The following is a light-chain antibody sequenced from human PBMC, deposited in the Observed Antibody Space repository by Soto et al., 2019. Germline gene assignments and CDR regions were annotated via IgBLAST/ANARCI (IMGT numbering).Light chain of an antibody. CDR1: QTIYSN. CDR3: QQYQNLWK. V-gene: IGKV3-15*01. CDR2: RAS. J-gene: IGKJ1*01. Sequence: IVMTQSPATLSVSPGERATLSCRAGQTIYSNVAWYQQRPGQAPRLLIYRASTRATGVPARFSGSGSGTEFTLTISGLQSEDFALYYCQQYQNLWKFGQGTKVEIK.